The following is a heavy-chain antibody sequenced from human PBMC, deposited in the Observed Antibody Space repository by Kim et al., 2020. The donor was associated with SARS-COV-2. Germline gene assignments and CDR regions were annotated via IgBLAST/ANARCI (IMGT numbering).Heavy chain of an antibody. D-gene: IGHD3-9*01. CDR2: ISVDNGYT. CDR1: GYSFSSYG. J-gene: IGHJ4*01. V-gene: IGHV1-18*01. CDR3: ARDVSYDILTDYFGNYFDY. Sequence: ASVKVSCKTSGYSFSSYGVSWVRQAPGQGLEWMGWISVDNGYTNYAQKLQGRVTMTTDTSTSTAYMELTSLRSDHTAVYYCARDVSYDILTDYFGNYFDY.